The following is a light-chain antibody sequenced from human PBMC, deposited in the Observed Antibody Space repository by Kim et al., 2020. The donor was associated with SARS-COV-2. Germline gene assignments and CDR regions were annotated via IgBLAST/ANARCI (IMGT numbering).Light chain of an antibody. CDR1: QSISNSY. CDR2: GTS. Sequence: LSPWERATLSCRASQSISNSYLAWYQQRLGQPPRLLVFGTSNRATGIPDRFSGSGSGTDFTLTISRLEPKDFAVYYCQFYASPLTFGPGTKVDIK. V-gene: IGKV3-20*01. J-gene: IGKJ3*01. CDR3: QFYASPLT.